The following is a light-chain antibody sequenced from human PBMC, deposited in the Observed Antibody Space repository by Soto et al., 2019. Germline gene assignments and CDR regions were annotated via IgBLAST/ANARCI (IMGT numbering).Light chain of an antibody. Sequence: EIVMMQSPSTLSVSPGESVTLSCRASQLFSSNLAWYQHKPGQAPRLLIYGVSTRDTGVPDRFSGSASGTESTLTISSLQSEDFAFYYCQQYNNWPRTFGQGTRLEIK. J-gene: IGKJ5*01. V-gene: IGKV3-15*01. CDR2: GVS. CDR3: QQYNNWPRT. CDR1: QLFSSN.